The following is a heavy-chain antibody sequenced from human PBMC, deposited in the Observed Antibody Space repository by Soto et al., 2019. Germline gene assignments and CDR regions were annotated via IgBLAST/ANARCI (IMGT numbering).Heavy chain of an antibody. CDR2: INHSGST. CDR3: ASYYGSGSYYNWFDP. Sequence: SETLSLTCAVYGGSFSGYYWSWIRQPPGKGLEWIGEINHSGSTNYNPSLKSRVTISVDTSKNQFSLKLSSVTAADTAVYYCASYYGSGSYYNWFDPWGQGTLVTVYS. D-gene: IGHD3-10*01. V-gene: IGHV4-34*01. CDR1: GGSFSGYY. J-gene: IGHJ5*02.